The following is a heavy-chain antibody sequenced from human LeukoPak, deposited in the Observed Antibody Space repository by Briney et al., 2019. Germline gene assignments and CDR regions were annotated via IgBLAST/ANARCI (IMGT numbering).Heavy chain of an antibody. J-gene: IGHJ4*02. D-gene: IGHD6-13*01. Sequence: VRSLRLSPAASGFTFSNYAMIRVRQAPGKGLEWVSVIYSGGSTYYADSVKGRFTTSRDNSKNTLYLQMNSLRPEDTAVYYCAREKGSSSYWGQGTLVTVSS. V-gene: IGHV3-53*01. CDR1: GFTFSNYA. CDR3: AREKGSSSY. CDR2: IYSGGST.